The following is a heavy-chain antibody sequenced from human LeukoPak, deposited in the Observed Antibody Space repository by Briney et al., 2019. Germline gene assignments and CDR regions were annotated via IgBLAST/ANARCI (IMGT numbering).Heavy chain of an antibody. CDR3: ARDEEWSYYYYYYMDA. D-gene: IGHD3-3*01. J-gene: IGHJ6*03. CDR1: GFTFSSYA. V-gene: IGHV3-30-3*01. Sequence: GSLRLSCAASGFTFSSYAMHWVRQAPGKGLEWVAVISYDGSNKYYADSVKGRFTISRDNSKNTLYLQMNSLRAEDTAVYYCARDEEWSYYYYYYMDAWGKGTTVTVSS. CDR2: ISYDGSNK.